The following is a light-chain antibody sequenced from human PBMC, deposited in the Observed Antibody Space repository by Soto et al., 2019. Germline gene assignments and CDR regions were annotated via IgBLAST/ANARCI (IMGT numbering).Light chain of an antibody. J-gene: IGKJ3*01. Sequence: EIVMTQSPATLSVSPGERATLSCRASQSVSSNLAWYQQKPGQTPRLLIYAASTRDTDIPDRLNGSGSGTDLALTISRLEPEDFEVYFCQQYDASPLTFGPGTKVDIK. CDR1: QSVSSN. CDR2: AAS. CDR3: QQYDASPLT. V-gene: IGKV3D-15*02.